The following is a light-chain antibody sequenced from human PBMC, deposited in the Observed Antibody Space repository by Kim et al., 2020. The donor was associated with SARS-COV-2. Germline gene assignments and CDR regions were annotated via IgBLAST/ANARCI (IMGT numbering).Light chain of an antibody. V-gene: IGKV3-20*01. CDR3: QQYGSSTGYT. CDR2: GAS. J-gene: IGKJ2*01. Sequence: EIVLTQSPGTLSLSPGERATLSCRASQSVSSNYLAWYQQKPGQAPRLLIYGASSRATGIPDRFSGSGSGTDFTLTISRLEPEDFAVYHCQQYGSSTGYTFGQGTKLEI. CDR1: QSVSSNY.